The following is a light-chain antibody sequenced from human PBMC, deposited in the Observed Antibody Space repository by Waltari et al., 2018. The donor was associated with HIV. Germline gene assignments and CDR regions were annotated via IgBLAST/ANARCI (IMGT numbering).Light chain of an antibody. Sequence: DIRMTQSPSTLSGSVGDRATITCRASQSVSYDLAWYQQKPGNPPKVVISKTSDVEHGVPSRFSGSGWGTEFTLTISGLQPDDFATYFCQQFNAYPYSFGQGT. CDR3: QQFNAYPYS. CDR2: KTS. V-gene: IGKV1-5*03. J-gene: IGKJ2*03. CDR1: QSVSYD.